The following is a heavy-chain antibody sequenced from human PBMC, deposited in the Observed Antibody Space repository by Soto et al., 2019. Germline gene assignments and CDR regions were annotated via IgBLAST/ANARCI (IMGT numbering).Heavy chain of an antibody. J-gene: IGHJ4*02. V-gene: IGHV4-30-4*01. CDR2: IYYSGST. D-gene: IGHD6-13*01. Sequence: QVQLQESGPGPVRPSHTLSLTCTVSSGSISSGDYYRNCIRQPPAKGLEWLGYIYYSGSTYDNPSLKSRVTISVVSSKNQFSLKLSSVTAAGTAVYYCVRGDSWYPDWGQGTLVTVSS. CDR3: VRGDSWYPD. CDR1: SGSISSGDYY.